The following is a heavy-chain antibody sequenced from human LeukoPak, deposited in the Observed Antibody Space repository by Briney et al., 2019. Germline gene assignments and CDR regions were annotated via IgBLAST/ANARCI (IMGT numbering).Heavy chain of an antibody. CDR2: ISGSGGST. Sequence: GGSLRLSCAASGFTFSSYAMSWVRQAPGKGLEWASAISGSGGSTYYADSVKGRFTISRDNSKNTLYLQMNSLRAEDTAVYYCAKDTSYDFWSGYFDYWGQGTLVTVSS. CDR1: GFTFSSYA. CDR3: AKDTSYDFWSGYFDY. D-gene: IGHD3-3*01. J-gene: IGHJ4*02. V-gene: IGHV3-23*01.